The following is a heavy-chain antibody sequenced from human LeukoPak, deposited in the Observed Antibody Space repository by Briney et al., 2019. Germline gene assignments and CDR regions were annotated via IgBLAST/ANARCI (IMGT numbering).Heavy chain of an antibody. J-gene: IGHJ3*02. CDR3: ARGSAFDI. V-gene: IGHV6-1*01. CDR2: AYYRSRWYI. Sequence: SQTLSLTCAISGDSVSSDIAAWNWVRQSPSRGLEWLGRAYYRSRWYIDYAVSLKSRMIINPDTSKNQFSLQLNSVTPEDTAVYYCARGSAFDIWGQGTMVTVSS. CDR1: GDSVSSDIAA.